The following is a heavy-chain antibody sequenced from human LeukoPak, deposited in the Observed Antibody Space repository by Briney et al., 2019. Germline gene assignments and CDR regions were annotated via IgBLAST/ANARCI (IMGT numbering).Heavy chain of an antibody. V-gene: IGHV1-3*01. CDR1: GYTFTSYA. J-gene: IGHJ4*02. Sequence: ASVKVSCKASGYTFTSYAMHWVRQAPGQRLEWMGWINAGNGNTKYSQKFQGRVTITRDTSASTAYMELSSLRSEDTAVYYCARVPFGYSSSWYFDYWGQGTLVTVSS. CDR2: INAGNGNT. D-gene: IGHD6-13*01. CDR3: ARVPFGYSSSWYFDY.